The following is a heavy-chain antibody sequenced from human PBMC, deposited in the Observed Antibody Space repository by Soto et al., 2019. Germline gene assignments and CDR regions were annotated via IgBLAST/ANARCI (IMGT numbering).Heavy chain of an antibody. CDR2: TYYRSKWYN. J-gene: IGHJ3*01. D-gene: IGHD3-10*01. CDR3: ARFLGHYGSGSYFEVLDF. V-gene: IGHV6-1*01. CDR1: GGSVSSTSAA. Sequence: SQTLPLTCAISGGSVSSTSAAWNWIRQSPSRGLEWLGRTYYRSKWYNNYAVSVKSRITINPDTSKNQFSLQLNSVTPEDTAVYYCARFLGHYGSGSYFEVLDFWGQGTIVTVS.